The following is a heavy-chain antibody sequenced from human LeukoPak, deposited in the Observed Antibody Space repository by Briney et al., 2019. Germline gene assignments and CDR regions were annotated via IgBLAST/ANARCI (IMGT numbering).Heavy chain of an antibody. CDR2: INHSGST. V-gene: IGHV4-34*01. D-gene: IGHD6-6*01. J-gene: IGHJ4*02. CDR1: GESFSGYY. Sequence: SETLSLTCAVYGESFSGYYWSWIRQPPGKGLEWIGEINHSGSTNYNPSLKSRVTISVDTSKNQFSLKLSSVTAADTAVYYCARVYSSSPAHFDYWGQGTLVTVSS. CDR3: ARVYSSSPAHFDY.